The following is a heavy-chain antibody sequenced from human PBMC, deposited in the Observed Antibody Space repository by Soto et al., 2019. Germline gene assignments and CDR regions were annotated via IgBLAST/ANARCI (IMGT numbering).Heavy chain of an antibody. J-gene: IGHJ3*02. Sequence: SETLSLTCAVSGGSISSSNWWSWVRQPPGKGLEWIGEIYHSGSTNYNPSLKSRVTISVDKSKNQFSLKLSSVTAADTAVYYCARAWYCSGGSCYANAFDIWGQGTMVT. D-gene: IGHD2-15*01. CDR1: GGSISSSNW. CDR3: ARAWYCSGGSCYANAFDI. V-gene: IGHV4-4*02. CDR2: IYHSGST.